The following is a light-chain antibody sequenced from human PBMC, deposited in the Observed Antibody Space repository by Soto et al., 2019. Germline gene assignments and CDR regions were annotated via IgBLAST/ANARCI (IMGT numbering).Light chain of an antibody. CDR2: LSNGGSH. J-gene: IGLJ3*02. V-gene: IGLV4-69*01. Sequence: QSVLTQSPSASASLGASVKLTCTLSSGHSSYDISLHQQQQETGPRYLMKLSNGGSHTKGDVIPDRVSGSSSGAERSLTMSSPQSEAEAYYCCQTWGTGIVMFGGGTKLTVL. CDR3: QTWGTGIVM. CDR1: SGHSSYD.